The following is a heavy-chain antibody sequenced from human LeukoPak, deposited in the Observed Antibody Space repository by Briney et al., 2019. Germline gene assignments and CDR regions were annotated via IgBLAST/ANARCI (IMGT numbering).Heavy chain of an antibody. Sequence: SETLSLTCAVSGGSLNSNDWWSWVRQPPGKGLEWIGEIYHSGSANYNPSLKSRVTISVDKSKNQFSLKLSSVTAADTAVYYCANKRNTAPYYFDYWSQGTLVTVSS. CDR2: IYHSGSA. D-gene: IGHD5-18*01. CDR1: GGSLNSNDW. J-gene: IGHJ4*02. V-gene: IGHV4-4*02. CDR3: ANKRNTAPYYFDY.